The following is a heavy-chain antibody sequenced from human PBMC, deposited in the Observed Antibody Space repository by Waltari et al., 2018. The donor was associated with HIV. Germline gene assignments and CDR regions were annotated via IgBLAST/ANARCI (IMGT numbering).Heavy chain of an antibody. J-gene: IGHJ6*02. D-gene: IGHD2-21*02. V-gene: IGHV1-69*04. CDR2: IIPILGIA. CDR3: ARDYCGGDCYTYYYYGMDV. CDR1: VATFSSYA. Sequence: VKLVQSGAEVKKPGSSVKVSCKASVATFSSYATTLVRPAPGQGLEWRGRIIPILGIANYAQKFQGRVTITADKSTSTAYMELSSLRSEDTAVYYCARDYCGGDCYTYYYYGMDVWGQGTTVTVSS.